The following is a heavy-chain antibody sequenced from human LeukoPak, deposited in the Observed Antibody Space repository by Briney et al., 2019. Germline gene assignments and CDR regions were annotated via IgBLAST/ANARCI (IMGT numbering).Heavy chain of an antibody. CDR1: GDSVSSNSAA. CDR3: AKGWFLGYSYGHFDY. D-gene: IGHD5-18*01. CDR2: TYYRSKWYN. J-gene: IGHJ4*02. V-gene: IGHV6-1*01. Sequence: SQTLSLTCAISGDSVSSNSAAWNWIRQSPSRGLEWLGRTYYRSKWYNDYAVSVKSRITINPDTSKDQFSLQLNSVTPEDTAVYHCAKGWFLGYSYGHFDYWGQGTLVTVSS.